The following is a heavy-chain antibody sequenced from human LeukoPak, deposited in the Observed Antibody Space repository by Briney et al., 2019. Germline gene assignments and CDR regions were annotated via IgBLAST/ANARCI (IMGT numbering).Heavy chain of an antibody. CDR2: ISISSTTI. D-gene: IGHD1-26*01. CDR3: ARGAATCDY. CDR1: GFTFSSYS. Sequence: PGGSLRVSCAASGFTFSSYSMNWVRQAPGKGLEWVSYISISSTTIYYADSVKGRFTISRDNAKNSLYLQMNSLSDEDTAVYYCARGAATCDYWGQGTLVTVSS. J-gene: IGHJ4*02. V-gene: IGHV3-48*02.